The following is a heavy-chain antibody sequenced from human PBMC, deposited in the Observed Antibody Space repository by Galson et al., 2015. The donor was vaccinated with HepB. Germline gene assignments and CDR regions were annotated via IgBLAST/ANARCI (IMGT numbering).Heavy chain of an antibody. V-gene: IGHV1-8*01. CDR3: ARGTQLVVVPAAISVRRKVKGYWFDP. CDR1: GYTFTSYD. CDR2: MNPNSGNT. Sequence: SVKVSCKASGYTFTSYDINWVRQATGQGLEWMGWMNPNSGNTGYAQKFQGRVTMTRNTSISTAYMELSSLRSEDTAVYYCARGTQLVVVPAAISVRRKVKGYWFDPWGQGTLVTASS. D-gene: IGHD2-2*02. J-gene: IGHJ5*02.